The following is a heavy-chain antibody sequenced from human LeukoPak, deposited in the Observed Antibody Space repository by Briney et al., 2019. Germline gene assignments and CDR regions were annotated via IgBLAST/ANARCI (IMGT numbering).Heavy chain of an antibody. CDR1: GFTFSSYG. Sequence: GGSLRLSCAASGFTFSSYGMHWVRQAPGKGLEWVAVIWYDGSNKYYADSVKGRFTISRDNSKNTLYLQMNSLRAEDTAVYYCARDRYSSGSTLDYWGQGTLVAVSS. CDR2: IWYDGSNK. CDR3: ARDRYSSGSTLDY. J-gene: IGHJ4*02. D-gene: IGHD6-19*01. V-gene: IGHV3-33*01.